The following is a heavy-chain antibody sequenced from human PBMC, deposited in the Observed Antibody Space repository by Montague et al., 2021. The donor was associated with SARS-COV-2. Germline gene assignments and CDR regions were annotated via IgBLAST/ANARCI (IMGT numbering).Heavy chain of an antibody. J-gene: IGHJ6*02. CDR1: GGSFSGCY. CDR3: ARVRYYGSGSSFGMDV. V-gene: IGHV4-34*01. Sequence: SETLSLTCAVYGGSFSGCYWSWVRQPPGKGLGLMGKINHSGSTNYNPSLKSQVTISVDTSKNQFSLKLSSVTAADTAVYYCARVRYYGSGSSFGMDVWGQGTPVTVSS. D-gene: IGHD3-10*01. CDR2: INHSGST.